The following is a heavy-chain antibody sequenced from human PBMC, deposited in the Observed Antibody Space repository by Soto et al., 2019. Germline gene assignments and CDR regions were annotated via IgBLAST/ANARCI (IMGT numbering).Heavy chain of an antibody. CDR2: FYPSGDTA. V-gene: IGHV1-46*01. CDR1: GYTLTHNF. J-gene: IGHJ4*02. Sequence: QVQLVQSGAEVKKPRASVRVSCKASGYTLTHNFIHWVRQAPGQGLEWMGIFYPSGDTALYAQKFQGRVTMTRDTSTDTVYMGLSSLTSEDTAVYYCARERIAARLDYWGQGTLVTVSS. CDR3: ARERIAARLDY. D-gene: IGHD6-6*01.